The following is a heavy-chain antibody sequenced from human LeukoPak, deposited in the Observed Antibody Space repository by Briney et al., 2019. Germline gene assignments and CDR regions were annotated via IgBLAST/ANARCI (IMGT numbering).Heavy chain of an antibody. CDR3: ARVYYDSRGYYYTTRYYFDF. CDR1: GGSISSGSYY. CDR2: MYTSGST. Sequence: SQTLSLTCTVSGGSISSGSYYWSWIRQPAGKGLEWIGHMYTSGSTNSNPSLKSRVTMSRDTSKNQFSLKLRSVTAADTAIYYCARVYYDSRGYYYTTRYYFDFWGQGTLVTVSS. D-gene: IGHD3-22*01. J-gene: IGHJ4*02. V-gene: IGHV4-61*09.